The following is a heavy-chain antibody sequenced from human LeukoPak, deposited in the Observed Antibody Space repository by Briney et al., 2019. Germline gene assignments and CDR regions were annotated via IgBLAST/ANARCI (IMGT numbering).Heavy chain of an antibody. Sequence: GGSLRLSCVASGFTFSSYAMHWVRQAPGKGLEWVAVISYDGSNKYYADSVKGRFTISRDNSKNTLYLQMNSLRAEDTAVYYCARDIVAASNWFDPWGQGTLVTVSS. CDR3: ARDIVAASNWFDP. V-gene: IGHV3-30*04. J-gene: IGHJ5*02. CDR2: ISYDGSNK. D-gene: IGHD5-12*01. CDR1: GFTFSSYA.